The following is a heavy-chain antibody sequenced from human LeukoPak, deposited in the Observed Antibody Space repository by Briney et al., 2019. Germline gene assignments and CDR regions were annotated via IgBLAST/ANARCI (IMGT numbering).Heavy chain of an antibody. J-gene: IGHJ4*02. V-gene: IGHV1-8*01. D-gene: IGHD5-18*01. CDR2: MNPNSGNT. CDR3: ARVNTTDTAMVTGVFDY. CDR1: GYTFTSYD. Sequence: ASVKVSCKASGYTFTSYDINWVRQATGQGLEWMGWMNPNSGNTGYAQKFQGRVTMTRNTSISTAYMELSSLRSEDTAVYYCARVNTTDTAMVTGVFDYWGQGTLVTVSS.